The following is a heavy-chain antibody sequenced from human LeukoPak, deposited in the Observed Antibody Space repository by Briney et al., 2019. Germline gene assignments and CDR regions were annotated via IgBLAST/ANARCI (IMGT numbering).Heavy chain of an antibody. V-gene: IGHV3-30-3*01. Sequence: PGGSQRLSCAASGFTFSSYAMHWVRQAPGKGLEWVAVISYDGSNKYYADSVKGRFTISRDNSKNTLYLQMNSLRAEDTAVYYCARGEYSSGSFLYYYYGMDVWGQGTTVTVSS. CDR2: ISYDGSNK. J-gene: IGHJ6*02. CDR3: ARGEYSSGSFLYYYYGMDV. CDR1: GFTFSSYA. D-gene: IGHD6-19*01.